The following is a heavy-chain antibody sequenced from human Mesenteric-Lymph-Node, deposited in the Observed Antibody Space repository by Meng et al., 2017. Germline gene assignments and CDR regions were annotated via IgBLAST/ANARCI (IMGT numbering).Heavy chain of an antibody. V-gene: IGHV1-69*01. D-gene: IGHD6-19*01. CDR3: ARGLSSGIAVAEPDY. CDR2: IIPIFGTA. CDR1: GGSIGSHA. J-gene: IGHJ4*02. Sequence: QVLLVQSGAEVKKPGSSVTVSCKVSGGSIGSHAISWVRQAPGQGLEWVGGIIPIFGTANYAQKFQGRVTITADESTSTAYMELSSLRSEDTAVYYCARGLSSGIAVAEPDYWGQGTLVTVSS.